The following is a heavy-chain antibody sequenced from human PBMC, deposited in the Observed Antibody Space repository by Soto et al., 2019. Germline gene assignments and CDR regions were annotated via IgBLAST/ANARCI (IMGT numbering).Heavy chain of an antibody. D-gene: IGHD2-2*01. CDR1: GGTFSSYA. CDR3: ARHIPAAGYYYGMDV. V-gene: IGHV1-69*12. CDR2: IIPIFGTA. Sequence: QVQLVQSGAEVKKPGSSVKVSCKASGGTFSSYAISWVRQAPGQGLEWMGGIIPIFGTANYAQKFQGRVTITADESKSTDYMELISLRSEDTDVYYCARHIPAAGYYYGMDVWGQGTTVTVSS. J-gene: IGHJ6*02.